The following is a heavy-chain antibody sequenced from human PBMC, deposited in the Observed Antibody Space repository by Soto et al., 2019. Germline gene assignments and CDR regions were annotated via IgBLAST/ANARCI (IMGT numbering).Heavy chain of an antibody. J-gene: IGHJ3*02. CDR3: ARVKPYEGPIDAFDI. CDR2: IYYSGST. Sequence: SETLSLTCTVSGDSINNYYWSWIPQPPGKGLEWIGYIYYSGSTNYNPSLKSRVTISADTSKNQFSLKLTSVTAADTAVYYCARVKPYEGPIDAFDIWGQGTMVT. D-gene: IGHD3-16*01. V-gene: IGHV4-59*01. CDR1: GDSINNYY.